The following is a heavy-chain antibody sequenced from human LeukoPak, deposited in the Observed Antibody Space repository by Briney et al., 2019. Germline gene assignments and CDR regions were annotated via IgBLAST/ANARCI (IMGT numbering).Heavy chain of an antibody. D-gene: IGHD2-2*01. V-gene: IGHV3-23*01. CDR1: KFAFSNYA. CDR2: ISASGTST. CDR3: AKIFVVVPAAMEAYYFDY. Sequence: GGSLRLSCAASKFAFSNYAMSWVRQAPRKGLEWVSGISASGTSTYYADSVKGRFTISRDNSKNTLYLQMNSLRAEDTAVYYCAKIFVVVPAAMEAYYFDYWGQGTLVTVSS. J-gene: IGHJ4*02.